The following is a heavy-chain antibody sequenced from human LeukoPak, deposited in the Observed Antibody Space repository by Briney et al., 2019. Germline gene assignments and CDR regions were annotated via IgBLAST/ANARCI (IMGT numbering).Heavy chain of an antibody. CDR2: IYHSGST. Sequence: PSQTLSLTCAVSGGSISSGGYSWSWIRQPPGKGLEWIGYIYHSGSTYYNPSLKSRVTISVDRSKNQFSLKLSSVTAADTAVYYCARGVLVERGAFDIWGQGTMVTVSS. D-gene: IGHD4/OR15-4a*01. CDR3: ARGVLVERGAFDI. J-gene: IGHJ3*02. V-gene: IGHV4-30-2*01. CDR1: GGSISSGGYS.